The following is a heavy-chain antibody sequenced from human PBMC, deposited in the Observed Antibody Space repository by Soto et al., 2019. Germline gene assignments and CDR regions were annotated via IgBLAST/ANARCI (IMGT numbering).Heavy chain of an antibody. CDR3: ARAVDSSGYYGYYFDY. J-gene: IGHJ4*02. D-gene: IGHD3-22*01. Sequence: PGGSLRLSCAASGSTFSSYGMHWVRQAPGKGLEWVAVIWYDGSNKYYADSVKGRFTISRDNSKNTLYLQMNSLRAEDTAVYYCARAVDSSGYYGYYFDYWGQGALVTVSS. CDR2: IWYDGSNK. CDR1: GSTFSSYG. V-gene: IGHV3-33*01.